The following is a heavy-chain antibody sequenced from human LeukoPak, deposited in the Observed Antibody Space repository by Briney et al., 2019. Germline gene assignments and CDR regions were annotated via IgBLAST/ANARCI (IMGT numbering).Heavy chain of an antibody. V-gene: IGHV3-74*01. CDR1: GFTFRSYW. CDR3: ARANCNSSACRLDY. J-gene: IGHJ4*02. CDR2: INGDDSRT. Sequence: GRSLRLSCAASGFTFRSYWMHWVRQAPGKGLIWGSNINGDDSRTNYADSVKGRFTISRDNAKNTLDLQMNSLRAEDTAVYHCARANCNSSACRLDYWGQGTLVTVSS. D-gene: IGHD2/OR15-2a*01.